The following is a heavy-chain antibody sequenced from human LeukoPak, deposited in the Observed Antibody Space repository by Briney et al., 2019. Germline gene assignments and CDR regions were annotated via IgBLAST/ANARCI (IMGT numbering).Heavy chain of an antibody. CDR3: ARTEYSYGYPYYFDY. J-gene: IGHJ4*02. D-gene: IGHD5-18*01. Sequence: PGGPLRLSCAASGFTFSSYWMHWVRHAPGKGLVWVSRINSDGSRTNYADSVKGRFTISRDNPKNTLYLQMNSLRAEDTAVYYCARTEYSYGYPYYFDYWGQGTLVTVSS. CDR1: GFTFSSYW. V-gene: IGHV3-74*01. CDR2: INSDGSRT.